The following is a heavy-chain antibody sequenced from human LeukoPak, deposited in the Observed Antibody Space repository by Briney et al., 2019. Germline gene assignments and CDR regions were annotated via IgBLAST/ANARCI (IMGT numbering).Heavy chain of an antibody. V-gene: IGHV4-59*08. Sequence: SETLSLTCDVSGAYVTTDYWSWIRQPPGKGLEWIGYIYNSGNTDYNPSLKSRLTISVDTSKNQFSLTLSSATAADTAVYYCAGRGQRYFRDWGQGTLVTVSS. CDR1: GAYVTTDY. J-gene: IGHJ1*01. D-gene: IGHD3-9*01. CDR3: AGRGQRYFRD. CDR2: IYNSGNT.